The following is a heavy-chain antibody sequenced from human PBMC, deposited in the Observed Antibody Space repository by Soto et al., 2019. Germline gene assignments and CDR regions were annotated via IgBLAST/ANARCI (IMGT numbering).Heavy chain of an antibody. V-gene: IGHV1-69*13. Sequence: SVKVSCKASGGTFSSYAISSVRQAPGQGLEWMGGIIPSFGTANYAQKFHGRVTITADESTITDYMELSSLRSEDTAVYYCARGLKYSSLDYYDYGIDFCGQGTTDTVSS. D-gene: IGHD6-6*01. CDR1: GGTFSSYA. CDR2: IIPSFGTA. CDR3: ARGLKYSSLDYYDYGIDF. J-gene: IGHJ6*02.